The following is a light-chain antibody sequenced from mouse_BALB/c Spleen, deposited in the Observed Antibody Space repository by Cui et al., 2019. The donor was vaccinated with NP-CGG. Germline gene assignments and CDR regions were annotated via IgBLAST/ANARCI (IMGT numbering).Light chain of an antibody. V-gene: IGLV1*01. J-gene: IGLJ1*01. CDR3: ALWYSNHWV. Sequence: QAVVTQESALTTSPGGTVIRTCRSSTGAVTTSNYANWVQEKPDHLFTGLIGGTNNRAPGVPARFSGSLIGDKAALTITGAQTEDEAIYFCALWYSNHWVFGGGTKLTVL. CDR1: TGAVTTSNY. CDR2: GTN.